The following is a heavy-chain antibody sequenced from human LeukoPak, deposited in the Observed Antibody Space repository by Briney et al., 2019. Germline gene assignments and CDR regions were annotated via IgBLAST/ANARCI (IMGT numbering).Heavy chain of an antibody. CDR3: ALHDYGGNGVNY. CDR1: GYTFTSYT. J-gene: IGHJ4*02. CDR2: INAGNGNT. Sequence: ASVKVSCKASGYTFTSYTMHWMRQAPGQRLEWMGWINAGNGNTKYSQRFQGRVTITRDTSASTAYMELSSLRSEDTAVYYCALHDYGGNGVNYWGQGTLVTVSS. D-gene: IGHD4-23*01. V-gene: IGHV1-3*01.